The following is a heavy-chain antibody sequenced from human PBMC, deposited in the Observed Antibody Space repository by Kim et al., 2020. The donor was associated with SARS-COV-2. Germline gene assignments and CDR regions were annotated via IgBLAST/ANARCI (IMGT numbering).Heavy chain of an antibody. Sequence: GGSLRLSCAVSGSSFSSYAMHWIRQAPGKGLEWVAIIWYDGSKNYYADTVKGRFTISRDNSKNTLYLQMNNVRVEDTAMYYCAKDSDYGDYPRTMDYWG. J-gene: IGHJ4*01. V-gene: IGHV3-33*06. D-gene: IGHD4-17*01. CDR2: IWYDGSKN. CDR1: GSSFSSYA. CDR3: AKDSDYGDYPRTMDY.